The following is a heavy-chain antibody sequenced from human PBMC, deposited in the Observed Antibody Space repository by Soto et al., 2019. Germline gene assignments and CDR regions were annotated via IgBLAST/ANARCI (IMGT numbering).Heavy chain of an antibody. CDR2: IIPIFGTS. CDR3: ARALYYYDSSGFYHFDY. Sequence: QVQLVQAGAEVKKPGSSVKVSCKASGGTFSSYALSWVRQAPGHGLEWMGGIIPIFGTSNYAQTFQGRGTITAEESTSTAYMELSSRRSEDTAVYYCARALYYYDSSGFYHFDYWGQGTLVNVSS. CDR1: GGTFSSYA. J-gene: IGHJ4*02. D-gene: IGHD3-22*01. V-gene: IGHV1-69*01.